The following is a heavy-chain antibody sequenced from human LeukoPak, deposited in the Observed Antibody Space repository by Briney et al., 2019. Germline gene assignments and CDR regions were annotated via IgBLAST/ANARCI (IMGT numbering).Heavy chain of an antibody. CDR2: ISDSGGNT. CDR3: AKQDWVGFDY. D-gene: IGHD3/OR15-3a*01. CDR1: GFIFSNYA. V-gene: IGHV3-23*01. Sequence: GGSLRLSCAASGFIFSNYAMSWVRQAPGKGLEWVSTISDSGGNTYYADSVKGRFTISRDNSKNTLYLQMNSLRAEDTAVYYCAKQDWVGFDYWGQGTLVTVSS. J-gene: IGHJ4*02.